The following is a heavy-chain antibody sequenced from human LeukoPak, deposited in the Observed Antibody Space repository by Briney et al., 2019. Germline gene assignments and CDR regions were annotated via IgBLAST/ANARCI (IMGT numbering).Heavy chain of an antibody. Sequence: GRSLRLSCAASGFTFSNYAMYWVRQAPGKGLEWVTIIWYDGSNKNYADSVKGRFTISRDNSKNTLYLQMNSLRAEDTAVYYCVRDLYYRFDFWGQGTLVTVSS. V-gene: IGHV3-33*01. D-gene: IGHD3-22*01. J-gene: IGHJ4*02. CDR2: IWYDGSNK. CDR3: VRDLYYRFDF. CDR1: GFTFSNYA.